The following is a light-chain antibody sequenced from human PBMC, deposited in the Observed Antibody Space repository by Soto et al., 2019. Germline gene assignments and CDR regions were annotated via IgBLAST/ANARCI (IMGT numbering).Light chain of an antibody. V-gene: IGKV2-28*01. J-gene: IGKJ1*01. CDR2: LGS. CDR1: QSLLHLNGYNS. CDR3: MQALQSPWT. Sequence: DIVMTQSPLSLPVTPGEPASISCRSSQSLLHLNGYNSLDWYLQKPGQSPQLLIYLGSNRASGVPDRFSGSGSGTNFTLKISRVEAKDVGVYYCMQALQSPWTFGQGTKVEVK.